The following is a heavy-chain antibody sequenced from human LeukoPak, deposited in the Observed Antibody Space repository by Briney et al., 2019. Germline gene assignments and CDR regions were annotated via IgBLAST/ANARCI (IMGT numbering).Heavy chain of an antibody. CDR1: GGTFSSYA. V-gene: IGHV1-69*13. CDR3: ARGLVGATPAFDI. Sequence: SVKVSCKASGGTFSSYAISWVRQAPGQGLEWMGGIIPIFGTANYAQKFQGRVTITADESTSTAYMELSSLRSEDTAVYYCARGLVGATPAFDIWGQGTMVTVSS. J-gene: IGHJ3*02. D-gene: IGHD1-26*01. CDR2: IIPIFGTA.